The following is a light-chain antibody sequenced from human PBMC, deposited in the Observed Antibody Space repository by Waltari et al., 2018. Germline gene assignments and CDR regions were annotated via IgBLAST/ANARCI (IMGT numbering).Light chain of an antibody. Sequence: EIVLTQSPGHLALSPGERATIPCRASQSVGRALACDQQKPGQAPRLLIYDAFSRATGISDKFSGSGSGTDFTLTISRVEPEDFAVYFCQMYVRLPVTFGQGTKVEVK. CDR3: QMYVRLPVT. V-gene: IGKV3-20*01. J-gene: IGKJ1*01. CDR2: DAF. CDR1: QSVGRA.